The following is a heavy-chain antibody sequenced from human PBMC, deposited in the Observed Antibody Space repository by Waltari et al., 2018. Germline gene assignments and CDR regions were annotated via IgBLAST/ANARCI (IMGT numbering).Heavy chain of an antibody. CDR2: ITSGSGDI. Sequence: EVQLVEAGGGLVKPGGSLRLSCVASGFRFGSYTMNWVRQAPGKGLEWVASITSGSGDIYYADSVKGRFTVSRANAKNSLYLQMNSLRADDSAVYYCARDQIQVWPGERYYYYSFDVWGQGTTVTVSS. CDR3: ARDQIQVWPGERYYYYSFDV. V-gene: IGHV3-21*01. J-gene: IGHJ6*02. CDR1: GFRFGSYT. D-gene: IGHD1-1*01.